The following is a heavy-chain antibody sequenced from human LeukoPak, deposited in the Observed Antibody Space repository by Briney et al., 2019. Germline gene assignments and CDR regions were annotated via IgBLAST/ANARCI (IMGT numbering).Heavy chain of an antibody. CDR2: IYYSGTT. CDR1: GGSISSSSYY. D-gene: IGHD3-22*01. Sequence: PSETLSLTCTVSGGSISSSSYYWGWIRQPPGKGLEWIGNIYYSGTTYYNPSLMSRVTVSVDTSKNQFSLKVSSVTAADTAVYYCAREGSSSRGYYYDSSGYLDYWGQGTLVTVSS. J-gene: IGHJ4*02. CDR3: AREGSSSRGYYYDSSGYLDY. V-gene: IGHV4-39*02.